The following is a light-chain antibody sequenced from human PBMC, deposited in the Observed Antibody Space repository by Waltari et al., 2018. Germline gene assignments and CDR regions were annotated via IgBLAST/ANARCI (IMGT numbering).Light chain of an antibody. CDR1: QSVTSSY. V-gene: IGKV3-20*01. Sequence: EIALTQSPGTLSLSPGETATLSCRASQSVTSSYLAWYQQKPGQAPRLLIYGASSRATGIPDRFSGSGSGTDFTLTISRLEPKDFAVYYCQQYGSSPYTFGQGTKLEIK. CDR3: QQYGSSPYT. CDR2: GAS. J-gene: IGKJ2*01.